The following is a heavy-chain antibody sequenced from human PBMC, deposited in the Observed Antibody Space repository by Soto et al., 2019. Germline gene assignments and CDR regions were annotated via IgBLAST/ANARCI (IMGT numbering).Heavy chain of an antibody. D-gene: IGHD2-2*01. CDR3: ARGGVVVPAAIGVDWFDP. Sequence: PSETLSLTCTVSGGSISSGGYYWSWIRQHPGKGLEWIGYIYYSGSTYYNPSLKSRVTISVDTSKNQFSLKLSSVTAADTAVYYCARGGVVVPAAIGVDWFDPWGQGTLVTVSS. V-gene: IGHV4-31*03. J-gene: IGHJ5*02. CDR1: GGSISSGGYY. CDR2: IYYSGST.